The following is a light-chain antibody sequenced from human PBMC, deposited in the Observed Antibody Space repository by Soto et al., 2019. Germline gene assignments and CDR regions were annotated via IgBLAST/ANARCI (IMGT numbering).Light chain of an antibody. CDR1: SGYSNYK. J-gene: IGLJ1*01. CDR2: VGTGGIVG. Sequence: QSVLTQPPSASASLGASVTLTCTLSSGYSNYKVDWYQQRPGKGSRFVMRVGTGGIVGSKGDGIPDRFSVLGSGLNRYLTIKNVQEEDESDCHCGADRGIGSNYVFGTGTTLTVL. V-gene: IGLV9-49*01. CDR3: GADRGIGSNYV.